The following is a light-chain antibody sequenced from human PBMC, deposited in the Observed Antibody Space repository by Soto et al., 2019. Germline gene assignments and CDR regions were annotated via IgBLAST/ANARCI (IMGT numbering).Light chain of an antibody. CDR1: QSVSSD. CDR2: GAS. Sequence: EIVMTQSPATLSVSPGERATLSCGAGQSVSSDLACYQQKPGQAPRLPIYGASTRAPAIPARFSGSGSGTEFTLTISSLHSEDFAVYYCQQYNYWWTFGQGTKVEIK. CDR3: QQYNYWWT. V-gene: IGKV3-15*01. J-gene: IGKJ1*01.